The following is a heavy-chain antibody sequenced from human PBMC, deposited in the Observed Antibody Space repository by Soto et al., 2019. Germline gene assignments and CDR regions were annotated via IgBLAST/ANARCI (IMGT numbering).Heavy chain of an antibody. CDR1: GYTFTSYG. J-gene: IGHJ4*02. D-gene: IGHD6-19*01. V-gene: IGHV1-18*01. CDR3: ARCPDRQWLVDFDY. CDR2: ISAYNGNT. Sequence: ASVKVSCKASGYTFTSYGISWVRRAPGQGLEWMGWISAYNGNTNYAQKLQGRVTMTTDTSTSTAYMELRSLRSDDTAVYYCARCPDRQWLVDFDYWGQGTLVTVSS.